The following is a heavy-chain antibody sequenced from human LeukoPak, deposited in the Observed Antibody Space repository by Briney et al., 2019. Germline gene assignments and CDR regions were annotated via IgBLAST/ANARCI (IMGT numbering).Heavy chain of an antibody. CDR3: ARAGSGWYDPPEGY. V-gene: IGHV1-2*02. J-gene: IGHJ4*02. D-gene: IGHD6-19*01. CDR2: INPNSGGT. CDR1: GYTFTGYY. Sequence: ASVKVSCKASGYTFTGYYMHWVRQAPGQGLEWVGWINPNSGGTNYAQKFQGRVTMTSDTSISTAYMELSRLRSDDTAVYYCARAGSGWYDPPEGYWGQGTLVTVSS.